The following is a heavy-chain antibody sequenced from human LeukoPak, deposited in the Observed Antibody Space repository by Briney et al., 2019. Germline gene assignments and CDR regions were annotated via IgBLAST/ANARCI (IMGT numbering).Heavy chain of an antibody. Sequence: SETLSLTCAVYGGSFSGYYWSWIRQPPGKGLEWIGEINHSGSTNYNPSLKSRVTISVDTSKNQFSLKLSSVTAADTAVYYCARRRITIFGGVNWFDFWGQGTLVTVSS. CDR3: ARRRITIFGGVNWFDF. J-gene: IGHJ5*01. D-gene: IGHD3-3*01. V-gene: IGHV4-34*01. CDR2: INHSGST. CDR1: GGSFSGYY.